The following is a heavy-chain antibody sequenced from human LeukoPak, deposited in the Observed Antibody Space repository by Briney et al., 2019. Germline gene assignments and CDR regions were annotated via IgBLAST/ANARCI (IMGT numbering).Heavy chain of an antibody. Sequence: KFSETLSLTCTVSGGSISSGGYYWGWIRQTPGKGLEWIGSIYHSGTTYYNPSLRSRVTISVDTSKNQFSLKVNSVTAADTAVFYCARMPQVVPVSYYFDYWGQGTLVTVPS. CDR3: ARMPQVVPVSYYFDY. CDR1: GGSISSGGYY. D-gene: IGHD2-2*01. V-gene: IGHV4-39*07. J-gene: IGHJ4*02. CDR2: IYHSGTT.